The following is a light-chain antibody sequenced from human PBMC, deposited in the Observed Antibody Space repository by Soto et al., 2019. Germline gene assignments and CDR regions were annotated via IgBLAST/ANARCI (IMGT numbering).Light chain of an antibody. J-gene: IGKJ1*01. CDR2: DAS. Sequence: ENVLTQSPGTLSLSPGERATLSCRATQSVISSHLAWYHHKPGQPPRLLIYDASSRAPCLPDRFSGTGSGTDFTLPISSLEPADFAVYYCQQHGSFPLTFGQGTKVQIK. V-gene: IGKV3-20*01. CDR1: QSVISSH. CDR3: QQHGSFPLT.